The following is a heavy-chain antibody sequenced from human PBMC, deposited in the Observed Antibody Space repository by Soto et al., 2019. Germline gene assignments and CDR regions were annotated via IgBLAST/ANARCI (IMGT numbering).Heavy chain of an antibody. Sequence: SETVSLTCTVSGGSISSGGYYWSWIRQHPGKGLEWIGYIYYSGSTYYNPSLKSRVTISVDTSKNQFSLKLSSVTAADTAVYYCARRYCSGGSCLLGFDPWCQATLLTVSS. V-gene: IGHV4-31*03. CDR3: ARRYCSGGSCLLGFDP. CDR2: IYYSGST. D-gene: IGHD2-15*01. J-gene: IGHJ5*02. CDR1: GGSISSGGYY.